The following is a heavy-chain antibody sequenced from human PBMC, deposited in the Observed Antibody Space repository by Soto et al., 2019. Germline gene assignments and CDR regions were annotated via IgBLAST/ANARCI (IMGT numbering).Heavy chain of an antibody. Sequence: ASVKVSCKASGDTFSSYAISWVRQAPGQGLEWMGGIIPIFGKANYAQKFQGRVTINADESTSTAYLEPRNLRSEDTAVFYCARDLNSRFDYWGQGTLVTVSS. D-gene: IGHD3-22*01. CDR2: IIPIFGKA. CDR3: ARDLNSRFDY. J-gene: IGHJ4*02. CDR1: GDTFSSYA. V-gene: IGHV1-69*13.